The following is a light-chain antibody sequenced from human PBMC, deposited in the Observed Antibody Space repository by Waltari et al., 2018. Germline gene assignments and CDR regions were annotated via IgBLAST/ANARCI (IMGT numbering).Light chain of an antibody. CDR2: QDS. J-gene: IGLJ2*01. Sequence: SYELTQPPSVSVSPGQTASITCSGDKLGDKYVSWYQLKPGQSPVLVIYQDSQWPSGLPGGLSGSNSGNTATLTLSGTQAMDGADYYCQACDSSTVVFGGGTKLTVL. CDR1: KLGDKY. CDR3: QACDSSTVV. V-gene: IGLV3-1*01.